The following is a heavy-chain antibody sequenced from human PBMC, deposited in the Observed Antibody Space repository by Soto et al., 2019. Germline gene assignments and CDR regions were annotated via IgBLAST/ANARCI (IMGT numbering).Heavy chain of an antibody. V-gene: IGHV3-15*07. Sequence: EVQLVESGGGLVKPGGSLRVSCVASGFIFGDAWMNWVRQAPGKGLEWVGRINSKAYGGTTDYAAPVKGRFTISRDDSKNTLCLQMNSLKTEDTAVYYCTTDVPDYGGNSGVGYWGQGTLVTVSS. CDR3: TTDVPDYGGNSGVGY. CDR2: INSKAYGGTT. CDR1: GFIFGDAW. D-gene: IGHD4-17*01. J-gene: IGHJ4*02.